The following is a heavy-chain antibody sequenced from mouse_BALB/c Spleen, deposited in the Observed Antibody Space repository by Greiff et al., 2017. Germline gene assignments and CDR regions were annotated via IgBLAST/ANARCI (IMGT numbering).Heavy chain of an antibody. Sequence: EVNVVESGGGLVQPGGSRKLSCAASGFTFSSFGMHWVRQAPEKGLEWVAYISSGSSTIYYADTVKGRFTISRDNPKNTLFLQMTSLRSEDTAMYYCARAFITTATVDYWGQGTTLTVSS. D-gene: IGHD1-2*01. V-gene: IGHV5-17*02. J-gene: IGHJ2*01. CDR3: ARAFITTATVDY. CDR1: GFTFSSFG. CDR2: ISSGSSTI.